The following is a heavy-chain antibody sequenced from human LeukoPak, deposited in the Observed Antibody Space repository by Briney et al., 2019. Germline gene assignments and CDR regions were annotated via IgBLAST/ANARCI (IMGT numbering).Heavy chain of an antibody. CDR1: GFTFSNAW. V-gene: IGHV3-74*01. CDR3: ARGDYSSHTL. CDR2: IKTDGSDT. D-gene: IGHD4-11*01. J-gene: IGHJ4*02. Sequence: PGGSLRLSCAASGFTFSNAWMSWVRQAPGKGLVWVSRIKTDGSDTYYADSVRGRFTISRDNAKNTLYLQMDSLRAEDTAVYFCARGDYSSHTLWGQGTLVTVSS.